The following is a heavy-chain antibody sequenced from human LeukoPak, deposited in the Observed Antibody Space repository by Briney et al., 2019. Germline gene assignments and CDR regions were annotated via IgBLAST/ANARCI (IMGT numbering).Heavy chain of an antibody. D-gene: IGHD6-13*01. V-gene: IGHV3-23*01. J-gene: IGHJ4*02. CDR3: AKGFLPTSSSSNYVSFDF. Sequence: GGSLRLSCAASGFTFSNYALTWVRQAPGKGLEGVSPIAFSGSTYYADSVKGRFTISRDDSKNTLYLQMNSLRAEDTAVYYCAKGFLPTSSSSNYVSFDFWGQGTLVTVSS. CDR2: IAFSGST. CDR1: GFTFSNYA.